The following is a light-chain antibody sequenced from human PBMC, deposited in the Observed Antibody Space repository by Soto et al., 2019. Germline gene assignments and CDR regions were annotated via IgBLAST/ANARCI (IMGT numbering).Light chain of an antibody. CDR3: SSCTGSSTSVI. J-gene: IGLJ2*01. Sequence: QSALTQPASVSGSPGQSITISCTGTSSDVGTYNYVSWYQQHPGKAPKVMIYDVSNRPSGVSNRFSGSKSGNTASLTISGLQAEDEADYYCSSCTGSSTSVIFGVGTKLTVL. V-gene: IGLV2-14*03. CDR2: DVS. CDR1: SSDVGTYNY.